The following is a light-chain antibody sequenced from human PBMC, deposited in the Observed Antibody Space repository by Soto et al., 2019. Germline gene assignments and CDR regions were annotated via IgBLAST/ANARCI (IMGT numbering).Light chain of an antibody. V-gene: IGKV3-20*01. CDR2: GAS. J-gene: IGKJ1*01. Sequence: EILLTQSPATLSLYPGERATLSCRASQSVTSNYLAWYQQKPGQAPRLLIYGASSRATAIPDRFSGSGSGTDFTLTISRLEPEDLAVYHCQQYGDSPQTFGQGTKVEIK. CDR3: QQYGDSPQT. CDR1: QSVTSNY.